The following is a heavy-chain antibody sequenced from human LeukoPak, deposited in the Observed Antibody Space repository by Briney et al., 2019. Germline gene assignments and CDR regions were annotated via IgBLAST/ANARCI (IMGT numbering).Heavy chain of an antibody. J-gene: IGHJ5*02. CDR1: GFTFGSYG. CDR2: ISYDGSNK. Sequence: PGRSLRLSCAASGFTFGSYGMHWVRQAPGKGLEWVAVISYDGSNKYYADSVKGRFTISRDNSKNTLYLQMNSLRAEDTAVYYCAKDPTIFGVVTPPNVWFDPWGQGTLVTVSS. D-gene: IGHD3-3*01. CDR3: AKDPTIFGVVTPPNVWFDP. V-gene: IGHV3-30*18.